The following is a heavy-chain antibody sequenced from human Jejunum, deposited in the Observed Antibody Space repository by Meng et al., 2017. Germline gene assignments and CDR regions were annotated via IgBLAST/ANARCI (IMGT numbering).Heavy chain of an antibody. CDR3: ATRTRDSFDY. V-gene: IGHV4-4*02. J-gene: IGHJ4*02. D-gene: IGHD1-7*01. CDR2: IYHSGTT. Sequence: VPLQWSGPPLGSPSGTLSLPFAVAGGSMTGTTWWTWVRQAPGKGLVWIGEIYHSGTTNYNPSLKSRVAISADKSKNQFSLNLYSLSAADTAVYYCATRTRDSFDYWGQGSLVTVSS. CDR1: GGSMTGTTW.